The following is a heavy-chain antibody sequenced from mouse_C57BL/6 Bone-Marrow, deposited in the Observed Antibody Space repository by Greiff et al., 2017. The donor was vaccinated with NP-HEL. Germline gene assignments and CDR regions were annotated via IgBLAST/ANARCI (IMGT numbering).Heavy chain of an antibody. CDR1: GFTFSNYW. Sequence: EVKLVESGGGLVQPGGSMKLSCVASGFTFSNYWMNWVRQSPEKGLEWVAQIRLKSDNYATHYAESVKGRFTISRDDSKSSVYLQMNNLRAEDTGIYYLHGDYGSSYGWYFDVWGTGTTVTVSS. V-gene: IGHV6-3*01. D-gene: IGHD1-1*01. CDR3: HGDYGSSYGWYFDV. CDR2: IRLKSDNYAT. J-gene: IGHJ1*03.